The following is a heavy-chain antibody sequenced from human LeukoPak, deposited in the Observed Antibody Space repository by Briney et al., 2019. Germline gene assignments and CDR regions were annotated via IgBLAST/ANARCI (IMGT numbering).Heavy chain of an antibody. D-gene: IGHD3-16*01. CDR3: ARDHRVWGIYNGMDV. CDR1: GFTFSSCS. Sequence: GGSLRLSCAASGFTFSSCSMNWVRQAPGKGLEWVSYIAGSSSTIYYADSVKGRFTISRDNAKDSLYLQMNSLRDEDTAVYYCARDHRVWGIYNGMDVWAKGPRSPSP. V-gene: IGHV3-48*02. J-gene: IGHJ6*02. CDR2: IAGSSSTI.